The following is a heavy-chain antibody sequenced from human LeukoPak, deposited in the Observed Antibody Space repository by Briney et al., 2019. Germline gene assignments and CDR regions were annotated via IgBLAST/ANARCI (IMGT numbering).Heavy chain of an antibody. J-gene: IGHJ4*02. CDR3: ARQTGSGLFILP. CDR2: IYYSGST. V-gene: IGHV4-59*08. Sequence: SETLSLTCTVSGGSISSYYWSWIRQPPGKGLEWIGYIYYSGSTNYNPSLKSQVSISIDTSKNQFSLRLTSVTAADTAVYYCARQTGSGLFILPGGQGTLVTVSP. D-gene: IGHD3/OR15-3a*01. CDR1: GGSISSYY.